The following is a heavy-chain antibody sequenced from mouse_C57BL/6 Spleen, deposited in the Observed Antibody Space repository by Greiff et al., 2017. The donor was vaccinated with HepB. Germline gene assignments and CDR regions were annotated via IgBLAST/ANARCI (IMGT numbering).Heavy chain of an antibody. Sequence: EVKLQQSGAELVRPGASVKLSCTASGFNIKDYYMHWVKQRPEQGLEWIGRIDPEDGDTEYAPKFQGKATMTADTSSNTAYLQLSSLTSEDTAVYYCTFIWYPLAYWGQGTLVTVSA. D-gene: IGHD2-1*01. CDR3: TFIWYPLAY. V-gene: IGHV14-1*01. J-gene: IGHJ3*01. CDR1: GFNIKDYY. CDR2: IDPEDGDT.